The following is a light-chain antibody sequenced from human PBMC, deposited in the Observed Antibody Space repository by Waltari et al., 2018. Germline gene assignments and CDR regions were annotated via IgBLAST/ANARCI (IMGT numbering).Light chain of an antibody. V-gene: IGKV3-20*01. J-gene: IGKJ2*01. CDR2: GAF. Sequence: EIVLTQSPGTLSLSPGETATLSCRASQSLSVAYVAWYHHKSGQAPRLLIYGAFYRAAVIPERFSGSGSGTDFTLTISRLEPEDFGLYYCQQYVNSPGTFGQGTKLEIK. CDR1: QSLSVAY. CDR3: QQYVNSPGT.